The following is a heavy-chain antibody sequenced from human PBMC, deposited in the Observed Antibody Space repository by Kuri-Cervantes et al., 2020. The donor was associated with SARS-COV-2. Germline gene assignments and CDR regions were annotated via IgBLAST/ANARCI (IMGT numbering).Heavy chain of an antibody. Sequence: GGSLRLSCAASGFTFSSYAMSWVRQAPGKGLEWVSAISGSGGSTYYADSVKGRFTISRDNSKNTLYLQMNSLRAEDTAVYYCARETYYYDSSGRGVYYYGMDVWGQGTTVTVSS. D-gene: IGHD3-22*01. V-gene: IGHV3-23*01. J-gene: IGHJ6*02. CDR3: ARETYYYDSSGRGVYYYGMDV. CDR2: ISGSGGST. CDR1: GFTFSSYA.